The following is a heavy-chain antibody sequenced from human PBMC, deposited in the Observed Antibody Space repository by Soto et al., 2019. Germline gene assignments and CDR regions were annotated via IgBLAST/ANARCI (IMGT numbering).Heavy chain of an antibody. CDR3: ARAGTSSWYGPFDY. J-gene: IGHJ4*02. CDR2: IIPIFGTA. D-gene: IGHD6-13*01. CDR1: GGTFSSYA. V-gene: IGHV1-69*01. Sequence: QVQLVQSGAEVKKPRSSVKVSCKASGGTFSSYAISWVRQAPGQGLEWMGGIIPIFGTANYAQKFQGRVTITADESTSTAYMELSSLRSEDTAVYYCARAGTSSWYGPFDYWGQGTLVTVSS.